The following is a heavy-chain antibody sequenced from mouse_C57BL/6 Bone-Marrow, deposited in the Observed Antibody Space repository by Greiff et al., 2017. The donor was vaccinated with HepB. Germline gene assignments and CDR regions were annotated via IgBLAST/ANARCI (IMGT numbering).Heavy chain of an antibody. Sequence: SGPELVKPGASVKISCKASGYSFTDYNMNWVKQSHGKSLEWIGDINPNNGGTSYNQKFKGKATLTVDKSSSTAYMELRSLTSEDSAVYYCARKGKNYGSSSYWYFDVWGTGTTVTVSS. CDR1: GYSFTDYN. J-gene: IGHJ1*03. D-gene: IGHD1-1*01. CDR3: ARKGKNYGSSSYWYFDV. CDR2: INPNNGGT. V-gene: IGHV1-18*01.